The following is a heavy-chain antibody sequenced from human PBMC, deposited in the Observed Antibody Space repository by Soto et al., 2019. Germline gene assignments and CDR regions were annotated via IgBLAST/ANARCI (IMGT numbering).Heavy chain of an antibody. CDR1: GYTFTSYD. CDR3: ARRSYCSSTSRYLYYYYMDV. Sequence: ASVKVSCKASGYTFTSYDINWVRQATGQGLEWMGWMNPNSGNTGYAQKFQGRVTMTRNTSISTAYMELSCLRSEDTAVYYCARRSYCSSTSRYLYYYYMDVWGKGTTVTVSS. CDR2: MNPNSGNT. D-gene: IGHD2-2*01. V-gene: IGHV1-8*01. J-gene: IGHJ6*03.